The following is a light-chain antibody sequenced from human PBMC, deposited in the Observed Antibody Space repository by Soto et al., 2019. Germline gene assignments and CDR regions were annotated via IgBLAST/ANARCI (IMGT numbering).Light chain of an antibody. V-gene: IGKV1-39*01. CDR2: AAS. J-gene: IGKJ1*01. Sequence: DIQMTQSPSSLSASVGDRVTITCRASQSISSYLNWYQQKPGKAPKLLIYAASSLQSGVPPRFSGSGSGTDFTLTISSLQPEDFATYYCQQSYSTPPWGFGQGTKVEIK. CDR1: QSISSY. CDR3: QQSYSTPPWG.